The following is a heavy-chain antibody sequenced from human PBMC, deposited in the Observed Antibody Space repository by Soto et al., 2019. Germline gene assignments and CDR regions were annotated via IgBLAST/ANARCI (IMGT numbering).Heavy chain of an antibody. D-gene: IGHD5-12*01. V-gene: IGHV2-26*01. Sequence: QVTLKESGPVLVKPTETLTLTCTVSGFSLSNARMGVSWIRQPPGKALEWLAHIFSNDEKSYSTSLKSRLTIYKNTSKSQMVLTMTHMDTVDTATYYCARRVGLYTGYDYGGYYYYRINVWGQGTTVTVSS. CDR3: ARRVGLYTGYDYGGYYYYRINV. CDR1: GFSLSNARMG. CDR2: IFSNDEK. J-gene: IGHJ6*02.